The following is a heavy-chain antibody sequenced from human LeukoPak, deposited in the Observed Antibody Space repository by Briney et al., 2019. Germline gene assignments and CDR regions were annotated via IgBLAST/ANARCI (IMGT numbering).Heavy chain of an antibody. J-gene: IGHJ5*02. CDR2: IYHSGST. Sequence: SGTLSLTCAVSGGSISSSNWWSWVRQPPGKGLEWIGEIYHSGSTNYNPSLKSRVTISVDKSKNQFSLKLSSVTAADTAVYYCARRISSGWYGGWFDPWGQGTLVTVSS. V-gene: IGHV4-4*02. CDR1: GGSISSSNW. D-gene: IGHD6-19*01. CDR3: ARRISSGWYGGWFDP.